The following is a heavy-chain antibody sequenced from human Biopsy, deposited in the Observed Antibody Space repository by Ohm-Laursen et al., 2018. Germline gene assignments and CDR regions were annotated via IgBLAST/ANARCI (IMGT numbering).Heavy chain of an antibody. J-gene: IGHJ4*02. Sequence: GASVKVSCKASGSTFNDYFTHWVRQSPGQGLEWMGWVNPNSGATNSAENFRDRVTLTRDTSISAVYIELRRLKSDDAAVYYCARDRMTDVFGGPTRTDVFDSWGQGTPVTVSS. CDR3: ARDRMTDVFGGPTRTDVFDS. CDR2: VNPNSGAT. D-gene: IGHD3-10*01. V-gene: IGHV1-2*02. CDR1: GSTFNDYF.